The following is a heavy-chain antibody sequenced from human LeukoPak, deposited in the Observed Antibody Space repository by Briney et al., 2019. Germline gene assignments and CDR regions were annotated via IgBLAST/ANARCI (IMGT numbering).Heavy chain of an antibody. Sequence: SQTLSLTCTVSGGSISSGGYYWSWIRQHPGKGLEWIGYIYYSGSTYYNPSLKSRVTISVDTSKNQFSLKLSSVTAADTAMYYCARDGDGYNYNRFDYWGQGTLVTVSS. CDR1: GGSISSGGYY. D-gene: IGHD5-24*01. V-gene: IGHV4-31*03. CDR3: ARDGDGYNYNRFDY. J-gene: IGHJ4*02. CDR2: IYYSGST.